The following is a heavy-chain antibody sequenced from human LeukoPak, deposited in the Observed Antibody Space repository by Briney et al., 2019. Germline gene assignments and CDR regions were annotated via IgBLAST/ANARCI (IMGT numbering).Heavy chain of an antibody. CDR1: GGSISSGSYY. D-gene: IGHD2-2*01. CDR3: ARDGRYCSSTSCYGAPYFDY. CDR2: IYTSGST. J-gene: IGHJ4*02. Sequence: SQTLSLTCTVSGGSISSGSYYWRWIRQPAGKGLEWIGRIYTSGSTNYNPSLKSRVTISVDTSKNQSSLKLSSVTAADTAVYYCARDGRYCSSTSCYGAPYFDYWGQGTLVTVSS. V-gene: IGHV4-61*02.